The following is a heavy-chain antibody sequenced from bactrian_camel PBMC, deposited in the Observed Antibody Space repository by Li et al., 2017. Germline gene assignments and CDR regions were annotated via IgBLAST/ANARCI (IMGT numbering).Heavy chain of an antibody. J-gene: IGHJ4*01. V-gene: IGHV3S53*01. CDR3: VMGNAYSDYAH. D-gene: IGHD4*01. CDR1: INSRSGYC. CDR2: IDGDGST. Sequence: HVQLVESGGGSVQAGQSLKISCTSSINSRSGYCMGWFRQAPGKEREGVAAIDGDGSTTYADSVKGRFTISRDNAKNTLYLQLNSLKSEDTAMYSCVMGNAYSDYAHWGQGTQVTVS.